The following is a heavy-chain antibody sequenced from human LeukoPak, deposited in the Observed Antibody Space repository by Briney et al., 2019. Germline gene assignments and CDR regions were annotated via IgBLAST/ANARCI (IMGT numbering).Heavy chain of an antibody. Sequence: GESLKISFKGSGYSFTSYWIGWVRQMPGKGLEWMGIIYPGDSDTRYSPSFQGQVTISADKSISTAYLQWSSLKASDTAMYYCAILLDDGDSIGALDYWGQGTLVTVSS. CDR3: AILLDDGDSIGALDY. V-gene: IGHV5-51*01. CDR1: GYSFTSYW. D-gene: IGHD4-17*01. CDR2: IYPGDSDT. J-gene: IGHJ4*02.